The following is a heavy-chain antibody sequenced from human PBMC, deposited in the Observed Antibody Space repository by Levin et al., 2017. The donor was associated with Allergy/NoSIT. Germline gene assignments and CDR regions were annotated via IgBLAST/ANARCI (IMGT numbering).Heavy chain of an antibody. J-gene: IGHJ3*02. CDR2: IYPGDSDT. CDR3: ARLWADMHYYGSGRPSPRIDAFDI. D-gene: IGHD3-10*01. CDR1: GYSFTSYW. V-gene: IGHV5-51*01. Sequence: GESLKISCKGSGYSFTSYWIGWVRQMPGKGLEWMGIIYPGDSDTRYSPSFQGQVTISADKSISTAYLQWSSLKASDTAMYYCARLWADMHYYGSGRPSPRIDAFDIWGQGTMVTVSS.